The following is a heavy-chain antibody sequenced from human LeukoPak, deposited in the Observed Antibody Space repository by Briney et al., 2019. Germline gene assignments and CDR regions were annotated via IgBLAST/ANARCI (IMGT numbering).Heavy chain of an antibody. CDR2: ISHDGAST. J-gene: IGHJ2*01. Sequence: PGGSLRLSCASSGYTFYNYAVTWVPQAPGKGLEWVSSISHDGASTHYADAVKGRFTISRDNSKNTVFLQMDSLRAEDAAVYFCAKYGSGQLWLLGWYFDFWGRGTLVSVSS. D-gene: IGHD3-16*01. V-gene: IGHV3-23*01. CDR1: GYTFYNYA. CDR3: AKYGSGQLWLLGWYFDF.